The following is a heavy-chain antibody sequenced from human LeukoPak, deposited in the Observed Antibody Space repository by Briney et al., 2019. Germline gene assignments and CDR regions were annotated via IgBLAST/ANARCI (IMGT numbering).Heavy chain of an antibody. CDR3: ARDYGSGSQPFDY. J-gene: IGHJ4*02. D-gene: IGHD3-10*01. CDR1: GGSISSYY. V-gene: IGHV4-59*01. Sequence: SETLSLTCTVSGGSISSYYWSWIRQPPGKGLEWIGYIYYSGSTNYNPSLKSRVTIPVDTSKNQFSLKLSSVTAADTAVYYCARDYGSGSQPFDYWGQGTLVTVSS. CDR2: IYYSGST.